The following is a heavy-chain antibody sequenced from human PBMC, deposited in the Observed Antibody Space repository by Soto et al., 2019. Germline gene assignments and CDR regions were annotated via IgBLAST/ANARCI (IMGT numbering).Heavy chain of an antibody. CDR1: GYTFTSYY. CDR2: INPSGGST. Sequence: ASVKVYCKASGYTFTSYYMHWVRQAPGQGLEWMGIINPSGGSTSYAQKFQGRVTMTRDTSTSTVYMELSSLRSEDTAVYYCASECAWGINYYYYGMDFWGQGTTVTVSS. V-gene: IGHV1-46*01. J-gene: IGHJ6*02. D-gene: IGHD7-27*01. CDR3: ASECAWGINYYYYGMDF.